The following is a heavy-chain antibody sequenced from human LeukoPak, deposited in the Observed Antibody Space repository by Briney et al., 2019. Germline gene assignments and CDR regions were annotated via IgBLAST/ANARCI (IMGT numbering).Heavy chain of an antibody. CDR1: GFTFSSYW. J-gene: IGHJ4*02. Sequence: GGSLRLSCAASGFTFSSYWMSWVRQAPGKGLEWVANIKQDGSEKYYVNSVRGRFTISRDNAKNSRYLQMNSLRAEDTAVYYCASVYYDFWSGYYPFDYWGQGTLVTVSS. V-gene: IGHV3-7*01. CDR2: IKQDGSEK. CDR3: ASVYYDFWSGYYPFDY. D-gene: IGHD3-3*01.